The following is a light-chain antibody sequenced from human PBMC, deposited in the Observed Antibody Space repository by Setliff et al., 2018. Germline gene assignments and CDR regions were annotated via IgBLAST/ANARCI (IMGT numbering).Light chain of an antibody. CDR2: GNS. V-gene: IGLV1-40*01. J-gene: IGLJ3*02. CDR3: QSYDSSLRGWL. CDR1: SSNIGAGYD. Sequence: QSALTQPPSVSGAPGQRVTISCTGSSSNIGAGYDVHWYQQLPGTAPKLLIYGNSNRPSGVPDRFSGSKSGTSASLAITGLQAEDEADYYCQSYDSSLRGWLFGGGTK.